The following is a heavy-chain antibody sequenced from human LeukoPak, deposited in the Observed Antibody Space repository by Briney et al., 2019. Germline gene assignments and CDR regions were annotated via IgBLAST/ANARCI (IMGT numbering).Heavy chain of an antibody. CDR2: IWYDGSNK. CDR3: ARAATVTTGVADY. V-gene: IGHV3-33*08. CDR1: GFTFSSYS. J-gene: IGHJ4*02. D-gene: IGHD4-17*01. Sequence: GGSLRLSCAASGFTFSSYSMNWVRQAPGKGLEWVAVIWYDGSNKYYADSVKGRFTISRDNSKNTMYLQMNSLRAEDKAVYYCARAATVTTGVADYWGQGTLVTVSS.